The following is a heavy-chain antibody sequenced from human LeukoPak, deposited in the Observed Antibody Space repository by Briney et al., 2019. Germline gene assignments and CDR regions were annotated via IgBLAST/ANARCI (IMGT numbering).Heavy chain of an antibody. CDR3: ARWVRGAPIPLDYFDY. CDR1: GGSISSSSYY. J-gene: IGHJ4*02. D-gene: IGHD3-10*01. Sequence: SETLSLTCTVSGGSISSSSYYWGWIRQPPGKGLEWIGYIYHSGSTYYNPSLKSRVTISVDRSKNQFSLKLSSVTAADTAVYYCARWVRGAPIPLDYFDYWGQGTLVTVSS. V-gene: IGHV4-39*07. CDR2: IYHSGST.